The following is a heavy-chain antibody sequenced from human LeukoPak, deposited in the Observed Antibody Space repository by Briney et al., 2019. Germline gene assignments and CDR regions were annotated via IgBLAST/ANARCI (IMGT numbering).Heavy chain of an antibody. D-gene: IGHD6-19*01. V-gene: IGHV3-48*03. J-gene: IGHJ4*02. CDR3: ARVVISGWSD. CDR1: GFTFSSYE. CDR2: ISSSGSTI. Sequence: PGGSLRLSCAASGFTFSSYEMNWVRQAPGKGLEWVSYISSSGSTIYYADSVKGRFTISRDNAKNSLYLQMNSLRAEDTAVYYCARVVISGWSDWGQGTLVTVSS.